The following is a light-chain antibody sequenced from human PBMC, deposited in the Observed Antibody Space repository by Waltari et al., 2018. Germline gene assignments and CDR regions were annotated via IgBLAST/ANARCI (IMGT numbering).Light chain of an antibody. CDR2: DVT. Sequence: QSALTQPASVSGSPGQSITISCTGTSSDIGRYNYVSWFQQRPGKAPKLMIYDVTKRPSGFSNRLAGSKSGNTASLTISGLQTEDEADYYCSSFTSSSSWVFGGGTRLTVL. CDR1: SSDIGRYNY. V-gene: IGLV2-14*03. CDR3: SSFTSSSSWV. J-gene: IGLJ3*02.